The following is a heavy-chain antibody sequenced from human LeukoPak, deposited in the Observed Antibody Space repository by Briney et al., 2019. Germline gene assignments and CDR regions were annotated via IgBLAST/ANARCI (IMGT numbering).Heavy chain of an antibody. V-gene: IGHV3-21*01. D-gene: IGHD1-26*01. CDR3: ARIDIVGATRGAFDI. Sequence: PGGSLRLSCAASGFTFSSYSMNWVRQAPGKGLEWVSSISSSSSYIYYADSVKGRFTISRDNAKNSLYLQMNSLRAEDTAVYYCARIDIVGATRGAFDIWGQGTMVTVSS. CDR1: GFTFSSYS. CDR2: ISSSSSYI. J-gene: IGHJ3*02.